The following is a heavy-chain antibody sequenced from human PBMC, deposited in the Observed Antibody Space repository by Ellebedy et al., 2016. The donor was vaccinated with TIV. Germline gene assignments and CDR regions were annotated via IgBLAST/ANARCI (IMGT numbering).Heavy chain of an antibody. CDR2: ISAYNGNT. Sequence: AASVKDSCKASAGTFSSYAISWVRQAPGQGLEWMGWISAYNGNTNYAQKLQGRVTMTTDTSTSTAYMELRSLRSDDPAVYYRARDMSSSIRINNYYYGMDVWGQGTTVTVSS. CDR3: ARDMSSSIRINNYYYGMDV. V-gene: IGHV1-18*01. J-gene: IGHJ6*02. D-gene: IGHD6-13*01. CDR1: AGTFSSYA.